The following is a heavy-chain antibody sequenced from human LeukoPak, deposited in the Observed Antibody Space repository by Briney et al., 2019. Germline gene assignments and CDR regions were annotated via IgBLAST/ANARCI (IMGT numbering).Heavy chain of an antibody. V-gene: IGHV3-21*05. CDR3: ARGDRHRAFDI. CDR1: GFTFSSYS. Sequence: GGSLRLSCAASGFTFSSYSMNWVRQAPGKGLEWVSYISSSSSYIYYADSVKGRFTISRDNAKNSLYLQMNSLRAEDTAVYYCARGDRHRAFDIWGQGTMVTVSS. J-gene: IGHJ3*02. CDR2: ISSSSSYI.